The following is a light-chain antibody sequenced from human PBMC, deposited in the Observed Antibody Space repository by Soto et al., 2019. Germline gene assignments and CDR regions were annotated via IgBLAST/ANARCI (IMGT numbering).Light chain of an antibody. CDR3: QQYESYAGT. CDR1: QKINNW. V-gene: IGKV1-5*01. Sequence: DIPMTQSPSTLSASVGERVTITCRASQKINNWLAWYQLKPGKAPKLLIYDASSLESGVPSRFSGSGSGTDFTHTISSLQPDDFASYYCQQYESYAGTFGQGTKVEI. J-gene: IGKJ1*01. CDR2: DAS.